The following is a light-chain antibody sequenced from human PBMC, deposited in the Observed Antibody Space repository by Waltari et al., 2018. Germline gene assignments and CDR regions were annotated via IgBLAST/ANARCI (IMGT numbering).Light chain of an antibody. CDR1: NSDSGATYD. V-gene: IGLV1-40*01. CDR3: QSYDNNLSGVV. Sequence: QSVLTQPPSVSGAPGQRITISCTVTNSDSGATYDVHWYQQLPGTAPKLLIYANNTRPSGVPDRFSGSKSGTSASLAIAGLQADDEADYYGQSYDNNLSGVVFGGGTKLTVL. CDR2: ANN. J-gene: IGLJ3*02.